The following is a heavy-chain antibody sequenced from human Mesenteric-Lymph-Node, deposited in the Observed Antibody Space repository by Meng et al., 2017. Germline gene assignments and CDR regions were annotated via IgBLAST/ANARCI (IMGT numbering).Heavy chain of an antibody. V-gene: IGHV4-4*02. CDR1: GGSNNNRNL. J-gene: IGHJ4*02. Sequence: LQQSGTSLVRPSGTLSLPRTFSGGSNNNRNLWSWVPLPPGKGLGGIGEVYLGGPIHHQPSLQRRVTISPDKAKDHLSLKLASVTAADTAVYYCASLKDYDGRGYYYFESWGQGTLVTVSS. D-gene: IGHD3-22*01. CDR3: ASLKDYDGRGYYYFES. CDR2: VYLGGPI.